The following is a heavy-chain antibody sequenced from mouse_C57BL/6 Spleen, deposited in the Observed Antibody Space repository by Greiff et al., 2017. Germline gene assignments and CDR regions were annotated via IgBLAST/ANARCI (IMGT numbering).Heavy chain of an antibody. CDR2: ISSGGDYI. CDR1: GFTFSSYA. D-gene: IGHD2-4*01. V-gene: IGHV5-9-1*02. CDR3: TRDDYDDGAYYFDY. Sequence: EVQGVESGEGLVKPGGSLKLSCAASGFTFSSYAMSWVRQTPEKRLEWVAYISSGGDYIYYADTVKGRFTISRDNARNTLYLQMSSLKSEDTAMYYCTRDDYDDGAYYFDYWGQGTTLTVSS. J-gene: IGHJ2*01.